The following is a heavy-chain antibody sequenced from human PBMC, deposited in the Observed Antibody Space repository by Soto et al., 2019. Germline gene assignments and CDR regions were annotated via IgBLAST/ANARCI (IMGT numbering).Heavy chain of an antibody. J-gene: IGHJ6*02. V-gene: IGHV3-73*01. CDR3: TRTYTDNYYYAMDV. Sequence: EVQLVESGEGLVQPGGSLKLSCAASGFTFSGSDMHWVRQASGKGPEWVGRIRSKANNFATAYGASVKGRFTISRDDSKNTAYLQMNSLKIEDTAVYYCTRTYTDNYYYAMDVWGQGTTVTVSS. D-gene: IGHD3-16*01. CDR2: IRSKANNFAT. CDR1: GFTFSGSD.